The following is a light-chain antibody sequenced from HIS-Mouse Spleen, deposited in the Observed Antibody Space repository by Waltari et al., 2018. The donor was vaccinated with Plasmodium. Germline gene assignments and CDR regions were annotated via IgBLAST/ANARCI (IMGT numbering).Light chain of an antibody. CDR2: DNN. V-gene: IGLV1-51*01. Sequence: QSVLTQPPSVSAAPGQKVTIPCSGSSSNIGNNSVSWYQQLPGTAPKLLIYDNNKRPSGIPDRFSGSKSGTSATLGITGLQTGDEADYYCGTWDSSLSAGVVFGGGTKLTVL. CDR1: SSNIGNNS. CDR3: GTWDSSLSAGVV. J-gene: IGLJ2*01.